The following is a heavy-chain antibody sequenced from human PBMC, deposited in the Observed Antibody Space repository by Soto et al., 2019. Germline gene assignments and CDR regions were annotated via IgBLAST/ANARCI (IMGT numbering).Heavy chain of an antibody. CDR2: IWYDGSNK. V-gene: IGHV3-33*01. J-gene: IGHJ4*02. D-gene: IGHD4-17*01. CDR3: ARDIAVSYGDYVPIYFDY. Sequence: SGGSLRLSCAASGFTFSSYGMHWVRQAPGKGLEWVAVIWYDGSNKYYADSVKGRFTISRDNSKNTLYLQMNSLRAEDTAVYYCARDIAVSYGDYVPIYFDYWGQGTLVTVSS. CDR1: GFTFSSYG.